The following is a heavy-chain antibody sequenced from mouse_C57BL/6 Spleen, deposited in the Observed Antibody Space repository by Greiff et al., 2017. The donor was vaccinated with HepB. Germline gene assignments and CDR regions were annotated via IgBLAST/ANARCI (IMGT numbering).Heavy chain of an antibody. V-gene: IGHV5-4*01. CDR2: ISDGGSYT. Sequence: EVQVVESGGGLVKPGGSLKLSCAASGFTFSSYAMSWVRQTPEKRLEWVATISDGGSYTYYPDNVKGRFTISRDNAKNNLYLQMSHLKSEDTAMYYCAREGGNSHYYAMDYWGQGTSVTVSS. J-gene: IGHJ4*01. CDR1: GFTFSSYA. CDR3: AREGGNSHYYAMDY. D-gene: IGHD2-1*01.